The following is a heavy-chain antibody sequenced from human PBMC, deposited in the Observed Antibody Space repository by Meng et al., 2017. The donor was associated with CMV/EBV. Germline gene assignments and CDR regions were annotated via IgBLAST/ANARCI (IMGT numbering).Heavy chain of an antibody. CDR2: ISSSGSTI. J-gene: IGHJ6*02. Sequence: GGSLRLSCATSGFTFSRYNMNWVRQAPGKGLEWVSYISSSGSTIYYADSVKGRFTISRDNAKNSLYLQMNSLRAEDTAVYYCARDRDGNYRYYYGLDVWGQGTTVTVSS. D-gene: IGHD4-11*01. CDR3: ARDRDGNYRYYYGLDV. CDR1: GFTFSRYN. V-gene: IGHV3-48*04.